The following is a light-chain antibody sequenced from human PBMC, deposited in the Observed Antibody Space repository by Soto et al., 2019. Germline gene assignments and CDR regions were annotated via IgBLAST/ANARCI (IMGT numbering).Light chain of an antibody. CDR2: GAS. Sequence: EIVLTQSPGTLSLSLGERATLSCRASQTISRSYLAWYQQKPGQAPRLLFYGASNRATGIPDRFSGSGSGTDFTLTISRLEPEDFAVYYCQQYGVSPPWTFDQGTKVEIK. CDR3: QQYGVSPPWT. J-gene: IGKJ1*01. CDR1: QTISRSY. V-gene: IGKV3-20*01.